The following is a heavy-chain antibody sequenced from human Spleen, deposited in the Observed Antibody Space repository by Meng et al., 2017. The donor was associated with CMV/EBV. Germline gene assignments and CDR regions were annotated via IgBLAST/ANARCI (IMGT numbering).Heavy chain of an antibody. CDR1: GCIFSSYR. V-gene: IGHV3-21*01. D-gene: IGHD6-19*01. CDR3: ARDLGSGWFDY. J-gene: IGHJ4*02. CDR2: IGSSGSHI. Sequence: CAAFGCIFSSYRMNWVRQAPGKGLEWVSCIGSSGSHIHYADAVKGRLTIFRDNVKNSLYLQMDSLRVEDTAVYYCARDLGSGWFDYWGQGTLVTVSS.